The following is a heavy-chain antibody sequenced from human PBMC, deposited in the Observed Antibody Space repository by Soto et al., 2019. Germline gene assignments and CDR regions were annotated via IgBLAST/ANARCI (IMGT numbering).Heavy chain of an antibody. Sequence: PSETLSLTCTVSGGSISSYYWSWIRQPPGKGLEWIGYIYYSGSTNYNPSLKSRVTISVDTSKNQFSLKLSSVTAADTAVYHCAREQLLYDYVWGSYRSMAGMDVWGQGTTVTVSS. V-gene: IGHV4-59*01. J-gene: IGHJ6*02. D-gene: IGHD3-16*02. CDR1: GGSISSYY. CDR3: AREQLLYDYVWGSYRSMAGMDV. CDR2: IYYSGST.